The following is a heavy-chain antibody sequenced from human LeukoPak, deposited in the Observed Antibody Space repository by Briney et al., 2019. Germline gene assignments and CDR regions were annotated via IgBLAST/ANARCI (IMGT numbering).Heavy chain of an antibody. CDR1: GGSISSGGYY. CDR2: IYYSGST. D-gene: IGHD5-12*01. V-gene: IGHV4-31*03. Sequence: SETLSLTCTVSGGSISSGGYYWSWIRQHPGKGLERIGYIYYSGSTYYNPSLKSRVTISVDTSKNQFSLKLSSVTAADTAVYYCAVATISGDSWFDPWGQGTLVTVSS. J-gene: IGHJ5*02. CDR3: AVATISGDSWFDP.